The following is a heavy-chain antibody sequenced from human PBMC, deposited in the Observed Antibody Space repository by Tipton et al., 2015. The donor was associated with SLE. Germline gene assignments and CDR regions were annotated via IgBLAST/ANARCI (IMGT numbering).Heavy chain of an antibody. Sequence: QSGAEVKKPGASVKVSCKASGYTFTGYYMHWVRQAPGQGLEWMGRINPNSGGTNYAQKFQGRVTMTRDTSISTAYMELSRLRSDDTAVYYCAGTRTMYSSSWYYFDYWGQGTLVTVSS. CDR1: GYTFTGYY. D-gene: IGHD6-13*01. J-gene: IGHJ4*02. CDR2: INPNSGGT. CDR3: AGTRTMYSSSWYYFDY. V-gene: IGHV1-2*06.